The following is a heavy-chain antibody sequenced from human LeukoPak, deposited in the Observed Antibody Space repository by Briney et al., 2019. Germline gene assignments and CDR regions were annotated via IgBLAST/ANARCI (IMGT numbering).Heavy chain of an antibody. V-gene: IGHV1-2*02. CDR3: ARDRVGNQVLYSYYMDV. CDR2: INPYSGGT. J-gene: IGHJ6*03. Sequence: ASVKVSCKASGYTFKDYHIHWVRQAPGQGPEWMGWINPYSGGTKYAQKFQGRVTMTRDTSITTAYMEMSSPRSDDTAVYYCARDRVGNQVLYSYYMDVWGKGTTVAVSS. D-gene: IGHD2-2*02. CDR1: GYTFKDYH.